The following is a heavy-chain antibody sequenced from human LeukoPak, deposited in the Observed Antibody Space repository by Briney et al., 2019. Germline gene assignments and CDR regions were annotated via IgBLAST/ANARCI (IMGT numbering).Heavy chain of an antibody. V-gene: IGHV1-24*01. Sequence: ASVKVSRKVSGYTLTELSMHWVRQAPGKGLEWMGGFDPEDGETIYAQKFQGRVTMTEDTSTDAAYMKLSSLRSEDTAVYYCATGGTAGRDAYYYYYGMDVWGQGTTVTVSS. CDR2: FDPEDGET. CDR3: ATGGTAGRDAYYYYYGMDV. D-gene: IGHD6-13*01. J-gene: IGHJ6*02. CDR1: GYTLTELS.